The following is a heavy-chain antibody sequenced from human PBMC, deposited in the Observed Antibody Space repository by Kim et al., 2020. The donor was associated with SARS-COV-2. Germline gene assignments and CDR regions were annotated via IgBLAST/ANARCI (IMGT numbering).Heavy chain of an antibody. D-gene: IGHD6-13*01. CDR3: ASGSLPQQLVFDY. Sequence: SETLSLTCTVSGGSISSGGYYWSWIRQHPGKGLEWIGYIYYSGSTYYNPSLKSRVTISVDTSKNQFSLKLSSVTAADTAVYYCASGSLPQQLVFDYWGQGTLVTVSS. J-gene: IGHJ4*02. CDR2: IYYSGST. V-gene: IGHV4-31*03. CDR1: GGSISSGGYY.